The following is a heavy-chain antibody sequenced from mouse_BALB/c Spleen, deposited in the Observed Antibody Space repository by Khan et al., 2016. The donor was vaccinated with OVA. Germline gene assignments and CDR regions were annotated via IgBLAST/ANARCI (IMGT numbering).Heavy chain of an antibody. Sequence: EVQLQESGPELVKPGASVKMSCKASGYPFTSYVLHWLRQKPGQGLEWIGYIYPFNDDTKYNEKFKGEATLPSDKSSTTAYMELSSLTSEDSAVYYCAKNYRYDVYVDYWRQGTTLTVSS. D-gene: IGHD2-14*01. V-gene: IGHV1S136*01. CDR2: IYPFNDDT. CDR1: GYPFTSYV. CDR3: AKNYRYDVYVDY. J-gene: IGHJ2*01.